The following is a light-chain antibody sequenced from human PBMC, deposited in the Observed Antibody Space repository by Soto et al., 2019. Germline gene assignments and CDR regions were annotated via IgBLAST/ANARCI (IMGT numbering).Light chain of an antibody. J-gene: IGKJ2*01. Sequence: DIQMTQSPSSLSASVGDRVTITCRASQTISTYLNWYQQNPGKAPKLPIYAAPSLQSGVPSRFSGSGSRTDFTPTISSLQPEDFVTYYCQQSSDSPYTFGQGTKLEIK. CDR2: AAP. CDR1: QTISTY. V-gene: IGKV1-39*01. CDR3: QQSSDSPYT.